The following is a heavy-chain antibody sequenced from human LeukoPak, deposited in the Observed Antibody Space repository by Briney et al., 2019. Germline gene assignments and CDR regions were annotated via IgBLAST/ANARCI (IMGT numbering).Heavy chain of an antibody. CDR1: GGSIGSDDYY. V-gene: IGHV4-30-4*01. CDR2: IYYSGST. J-gene: IGHJ5*02. CDR3: ARGVERIFGVVNWFDP. D-gene: IGHD3-3*01. Sequence: KPSETLSLTCTVSGGSIGSDDYYWSWIPQPPGKGLEWIGCIYYSGSTYYNPSLKSRVTISVDTSKNQFSLKLNSVTAADTAVYYCARGVERIFGVVNWFDPWGQGTPVTVSS.